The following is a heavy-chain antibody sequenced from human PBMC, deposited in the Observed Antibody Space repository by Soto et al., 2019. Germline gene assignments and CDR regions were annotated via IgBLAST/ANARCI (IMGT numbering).Heavy chain of an antibody. J-gene: IGHJ4*02. CDR3: ARIKEGWQLVGVDY. CDR2: IFSNDEK. V-gene: IGHV2-26*01. CDR1: GFSLSNARMG. D-gene: IGHD6-6*01. Sequence: QVTLKESGPVLVNPTETLTLTCTVSGFSLSNARMGVSWIRQPPGKALEWLAHIFSNDEKSYSTSLKSRLTISKDTSKSQVVLTMTNMDPVDTATYYCARIKEGWQLVGVDYWGQGTLVTVSS.